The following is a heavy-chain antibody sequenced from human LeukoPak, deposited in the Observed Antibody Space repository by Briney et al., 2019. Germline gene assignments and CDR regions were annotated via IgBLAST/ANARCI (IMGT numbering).Heavy chain of an antibody. CDR2: ISGSGGST. Sequence: GGSLRLSCAASGFTFSSYAMSWVRQAPGKGLEWVSAISGSGGSTYYADSVKGRFTLSRDNSKNTLYLQMNSLRAEDTAVYYCAKDQVRGDIVVVPAAPDDYWGQGTLVTVSS. CDR3: AKDQVRGDIVVVPAAPDDY. CDR1: GFTFSSYA. V-gene: IGHV3-23*01. D-gene: IGHD2-2*01. J-gene: IGHJ4*02.